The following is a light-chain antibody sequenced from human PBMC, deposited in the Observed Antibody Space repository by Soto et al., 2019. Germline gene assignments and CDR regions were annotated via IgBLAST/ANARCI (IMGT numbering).Light chain of an antibody. CDR3: QYLNSHPLS. CDR2: LAS. CDR1: RGISSY. Sequence: IQLTQSPSSLSASVGDRVTITCRASRGISSYLAWYQQKPGNAPKLLIYLASTLQSGVPSRFSGSGSGTDFSLTISSLQPEDVATYYCQYLNSHPLSFGGGTKVEIK. J-gene: IGKJ4*01. V-gene: IGKV1-9*01.